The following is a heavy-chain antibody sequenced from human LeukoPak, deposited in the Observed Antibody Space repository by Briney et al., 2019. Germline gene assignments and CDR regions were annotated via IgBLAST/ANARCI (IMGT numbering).Heavy chain of an antibody. V-gene: IGHV5-51*01. CDR2: IYPGDSDT. D-gene: IGHD3-9*01. Sequence: GESLQISCQGSGYIFTSYWIGWVRQLPGKGLEWMGIIYPGDSDTRYSPSFQGQVTISADKSISTAYLQWSSLKASDTAMYYCARQARYDDAFDIWGQGTMVTVSS. CDR1: GYIFTSYW. J-gene: IGHJ3*02. CDR3: ARQARYDDAFDI.